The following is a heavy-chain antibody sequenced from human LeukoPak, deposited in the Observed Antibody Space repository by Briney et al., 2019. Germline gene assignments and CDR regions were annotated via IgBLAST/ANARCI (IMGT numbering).Heavy chain of an antibody. CDR2: ITDSGSTI. CDR3: ARSIGLTGGGVDV. J-gene: IGHJ6*02. V-gene: IGHV3-11*01. CDR1: GFTFRDYN. Sequence: GGSLRLSCAASGFTFRDYNMNWVRQAPGKGLEWVSYITDSGSTIHYADSVNGRFTISRDNAKNSLYPQMNSLRAEDSAVYYCARSIGLTGGGVDVWGRGTTVTVSS. D-gene: IGHD3-9*01.